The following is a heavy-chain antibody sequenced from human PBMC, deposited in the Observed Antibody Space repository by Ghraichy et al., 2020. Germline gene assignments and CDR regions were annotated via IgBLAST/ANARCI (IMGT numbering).Heavy chain of an antibody. J-gene: IGHJ4*02. CDR1: GYTFTGYY. CDR2: INPNSGGT. Sequence: ASVKVSCKASGYTFTGYYMHWVRQAPGQGLEWMGWINPNSGGTNYAQKFQGRVTMTRDTSISTAYMELSRLRSDDTAVYYCARGAFGYSSGWYLPAYWGQGTLVTVSS. CDR3: ARGAFGYSSGWYLPAY. V-gene: IGHV1-2*02. D-gene: IGHD6-19*01.